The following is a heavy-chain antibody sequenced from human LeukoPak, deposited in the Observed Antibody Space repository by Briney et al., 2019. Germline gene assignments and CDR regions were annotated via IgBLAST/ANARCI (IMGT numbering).Heavy chain of an antibody. J-gene: IGHJ6*03. Sequence: GGSLGLSCAASGFTFSNAWMSWVRQAPGKGLEWVGFIRSKAYGGTTEYAASVKGRFTISRDDSKSIAYLQMNSLKTEDTAVYYCTRERSGWMDYYYYYYMDVWGKGTTVTVSS. CDR3: TRERSGWMDYYYYYYMDV. CDR2: IRSKAYGGTT. D-gene: IGHD6-19*01. V-gene: IGHV3-49*04. CDR1: GFTFSNAW.